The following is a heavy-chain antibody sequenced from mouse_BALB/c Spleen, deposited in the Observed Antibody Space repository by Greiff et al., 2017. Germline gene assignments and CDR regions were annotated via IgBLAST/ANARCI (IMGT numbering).Heavy chain of an antibody. CDR3: TLYYGSSFPFAY. CDR2: IDPETGGT. Sequence: QVQLQQSGAELVRPGASVTLSCKASGYTFTDYEMHWVKQTPVHGLEWIGAIDPETGGTAYNQKFKGKATLTADKSSSTAYMELRSLTSEDSAVYYCTLYYGSSFPFAYWGQGTLVTVSA. D-gene: IGHD1-1*01. V-gene: IGHV1-15*01. CDR1: GYTFTDYE. J-gene: IGHJ3*01.